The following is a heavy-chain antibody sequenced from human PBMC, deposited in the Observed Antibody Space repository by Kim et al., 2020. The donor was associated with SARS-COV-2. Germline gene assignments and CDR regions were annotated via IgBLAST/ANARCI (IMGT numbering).Heavy chain of an antibody. CDR2: IRSKAYGGTT. Sequence: GGSLRLSCTASGFTFGDYAMSWVRQAPGKGLEWVGFIRSKAYGGTTEYAASVKGRFTISRDDSKSIAYLQMNSLKTEDTAVYYCTRYSIWDSSGYLDAFDIWGQGTMVTVSS. CDR3: TRYSIWDSSGYLDAFDI. D-gene: IGHD3-22*01. CDR1: GFTFGDYA. J-gene: IGHJ3*02. V-gene: IGHV3-49*04.